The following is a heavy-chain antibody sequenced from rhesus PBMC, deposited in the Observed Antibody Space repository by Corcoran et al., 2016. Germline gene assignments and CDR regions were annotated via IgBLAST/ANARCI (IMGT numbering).Heavy chain of an antibody. Sequence: EAQLVETGGGLVPPGGSLRLSCSALGFTFRTYGMSWVSQAPGKGLEWVSGITNSGRRTFYADSVKGRFTISRDNSKNTLSLQMNSLRPEDTAVYYCANTPDHWGQGVLVTVSS. V-gene: IGHV3S5*01. CDR2: ITNSGRRT. J-gene: IGHJ4*01. CDR1: GFTFRTYG. CDR3: ANTPDH.